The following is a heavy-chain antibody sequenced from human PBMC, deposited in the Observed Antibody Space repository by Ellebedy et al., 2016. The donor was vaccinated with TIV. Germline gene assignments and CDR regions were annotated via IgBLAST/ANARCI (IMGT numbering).Heavy chain of an antibody. CDR1: GGSISSYY. D-gene: IGHD3-16*02. V-gene: IGHV4-59*01. CDR3: ARGGYDYVWGSYRSVPPDY. CDR2: IYYSGST. Sequence: GSLRLXXTVSGGSISSYYWSWIRQPPGKGLEWIGYIYYSGSTNYNPSLKSRVTISVDTSKNQFSLKLSSVTAADTAVYYCARGGYDYVWGSYRSVPPDYWGQGTLVTVSS. J-gene: IGHJ4*02.